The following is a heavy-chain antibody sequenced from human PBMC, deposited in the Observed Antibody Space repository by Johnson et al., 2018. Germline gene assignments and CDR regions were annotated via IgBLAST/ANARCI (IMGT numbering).Heavy chain of an antibody. CDR1: GYTFTGRD. J-gene: IGHJ6*02. CDR3: ARRYYFALDV. Sequence: QVQLVQSGAEMKKPGASVKVSCTASGYTFTGRDINWVRQATGQGLEWMGWINPDSGDTDYAQKFQGRVTMTRNTSISTAYMELSGLRSEDTAVYYCARRYYFALDVWGQGTTVSVSS. V-gene: IGHV1-8*01. CDR2: INPDSGDT.